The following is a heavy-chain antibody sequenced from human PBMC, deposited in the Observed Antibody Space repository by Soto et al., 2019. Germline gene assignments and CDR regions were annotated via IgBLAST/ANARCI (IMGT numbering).Heavy chain of an antibody. V-gene: IGHV3-30*04. CDR3: AREGVFGLVKIVPPDY. CDR1: GFGFDSYG. D-gene: IGHD3-3*01. CDR2: ISFDGTTK. J-gene: IGHJ4*02. Sequence: GGSLRLSCTASGFGFDSYGMLWVRQAPGKGPEWVAFISFDGTTKYYADSVRGRFTISRDNSENTLYLQLDTVRPEDTAQYYCAREGVFGLVKIVPPDYWGQGAQVPVAS.